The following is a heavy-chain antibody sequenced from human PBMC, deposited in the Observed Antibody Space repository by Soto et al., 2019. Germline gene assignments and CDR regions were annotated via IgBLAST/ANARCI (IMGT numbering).Heavy chain of an antibody. Sequence: GGSLILSCAASGFTFSSYSMSWVRQAPGKGLEWVSAISISGGSTYYADSVKGRFTISRDNSKNTLYLQMNSLRAEDTAVYYCAKDSCSSTGCFVDCWGQGTLVTVSS. D-gene: IGHD2-2*01. J-gene: IGHJ4*02. CDR2: ISISGGST. CDR3: AKDSCSSTGCFVDC. V-gene: IGHV3-23*01. CDR1: GFTFSSYS.